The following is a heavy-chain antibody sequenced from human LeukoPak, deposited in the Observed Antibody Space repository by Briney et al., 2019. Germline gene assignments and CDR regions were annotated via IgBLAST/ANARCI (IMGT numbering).Heavy chain of an antibody. V-gene: IGHV4-30-2*01. J-gene: IGHJ5*02. CDR1: GGSISSGGYS. CDR2: IYHSGST. D-gene: IGHD3-10*01. Sequence: SVTLSLTCAVSGGSISSGGYSWSWIRQPPGKGLEWIGYIYHSGSTYYNPSLKSRVTISVDRSKNQFSLKLSSVTAADTAVYYCAAFPLGPEGYYGSGSYQENWFDPWGQGTLVTVSS. CDR3: AAFPLGPEGYYGSGSYQENWFDP.